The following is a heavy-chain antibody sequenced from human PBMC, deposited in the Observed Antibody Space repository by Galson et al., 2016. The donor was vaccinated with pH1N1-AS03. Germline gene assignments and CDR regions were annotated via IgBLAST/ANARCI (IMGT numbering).Heavy chain of an antibody. J-gene: IGHJ4*01. CDR2: VSARGTT. CDR1: GASVSHYASY. CDR3: ARVDLVGSTSVPGAFPI. Sequence: ETLSLTCSVSGASVSHYASYWGWIRQAPGKGLEWIATVSARGTTYHNPSLDSRLTISLDTSKNHFSLTLTSVTAADTAFFFCARVDLVGSTSVPGAFPIWGQGIFVTVS. V-gene: IGHV4-39*07. D-gene: IGHD1-26*01.